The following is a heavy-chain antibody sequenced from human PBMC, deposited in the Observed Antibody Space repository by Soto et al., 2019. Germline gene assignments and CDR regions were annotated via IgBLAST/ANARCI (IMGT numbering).Heavy chain of an antibody. D-gene: IGHD2-8*01. V-gene: IGHV4-59*08. CDR1: SGSFSGYY. Sequence: SETLSLTCAVYSGSFSGYYWIWIRQPPGKGLEWIGYVYYSGDTKYNPSLKSRVTISVDTSKNQFSLKLSSVTAADTAVYYCARRGSTIGAWFDPWGQGTLVTVSS. CDR3: ARRGSTIGAWFDP. CDR2: VYYSGDT. J-gene: IGHJ5*02.